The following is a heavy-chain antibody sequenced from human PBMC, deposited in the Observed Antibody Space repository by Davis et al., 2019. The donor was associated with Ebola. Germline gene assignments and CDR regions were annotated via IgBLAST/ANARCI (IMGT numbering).Heavy chain of an antibody. D-gene: IGHD3-10*01. CDR2: INHSGST. Sequence: SQTLSLTCAVYGGSFSGYYWSWIRQPPGKGLEWIVEINHSGSTNYNPSLKSRVTISVDTSKNQFSLKLSSVTAADTAVYYCARGVASYYYGSGSYYYWGQGTLVTVSS. J-gene: IGHJ4*02. CDR3: ARGVASYYYGSGSYYY. V-gene: IGHV4-34*01. CDR1: GGSFSGYY.